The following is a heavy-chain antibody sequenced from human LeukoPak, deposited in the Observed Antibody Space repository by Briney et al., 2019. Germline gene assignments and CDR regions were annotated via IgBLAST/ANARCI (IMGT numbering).Heavy chain of an antibody. Sequence: PSETLSLTYTVSGGSISSYYWSWIRQPPGKGLEWIGYIYYSGSTNYNPSLKSRVTISVDRSKNQFSLKLSSVTAADTAVYYCARVGSDYDSSGYHTTFDPWGQGTLVTVSS. CDR1: GGSISSYY. D-gene: IGHD3-22*01. J-gene: IGHJ5*02. CDR3: ARVGSDYDSSGYHTTFDP. CDR2: IYYSGST. V-gene: IGHV4-59*12.